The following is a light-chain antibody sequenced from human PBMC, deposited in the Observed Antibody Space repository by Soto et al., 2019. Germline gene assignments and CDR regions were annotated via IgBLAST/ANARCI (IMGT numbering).Light chain of an antibody. CDR2: NTN. CDR1: SGSVSTTYY. J-gene: IGLJ2*01. V-gene: IGLV8-61*01. Sequence: QAVVTQEPSFSVSPGGTVTLSCGLNSGSVSTTYYPSWYQQTPGQAPRTLIYNTNTRSSGVPDRFSGSILENKAALTITGAQADDDSDYYCVLYMGSVIVIFGGGTQLTVL. CDR3: VLYMGSVIVI.